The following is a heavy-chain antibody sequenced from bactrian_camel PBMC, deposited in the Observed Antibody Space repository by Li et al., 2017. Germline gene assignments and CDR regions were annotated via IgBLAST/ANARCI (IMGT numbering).Heavy chain of an antibody. Sequence: HVQLVESGGGSVQAGGSLRLSCAASGYTYNRNCMAWFRQAPGKGLEYVSAIDDDSSTMRYADSVKDRSTISRDNAKNTLYLQMHSLKTEDTAKYFCAKGIQKCPGNYCRPEGQGTQVTVS. J-gene: IGHJ4*01. CDR1: GYTYNRNC. V-gene: IGHV3S1*01. CDR2: IDDDSSTM. D-gene: IGHD2*01.